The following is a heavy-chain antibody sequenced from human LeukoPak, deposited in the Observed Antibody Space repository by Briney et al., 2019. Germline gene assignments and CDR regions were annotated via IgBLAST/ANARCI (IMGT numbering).Heavy chain of an antibody. D-gene: IGHD2-2*01. CDR1: GYSFSSYW. CDR2: IYPRDSRT. J-gene: IGHJ4*02. Sequence: GESLKISCKGSGYSFSSYWIAWVRQMPGKGLVWMGVIYPRDSRTTYSPSFQGQVTISADKSISTAYLQWTSLKASDTAMYYCARHLSDITSSPNYWGPGTLVTVSS. V-gene: IGHV5-51*01. CDR3: ARHLSDITSSPNY.